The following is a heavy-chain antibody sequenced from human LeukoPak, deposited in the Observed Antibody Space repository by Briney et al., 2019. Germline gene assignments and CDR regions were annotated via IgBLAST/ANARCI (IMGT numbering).Heavy chain of an antibody. J-gene: IGHJ6*02. D-gene: IGHD4-17*01. CDR3: ARAPGTTLHYGGLDV. CDR1: GFTFSSYW. CDR2: IYFDSST. V-gene: IGHV3-66*01. Sequence: GGSLRLSCAASGFTFSSYWMHWVRQAPGKGLEWVSVIYFDSSTYYADSVKGRFTISRDDSKNTLFLQMSYLRVEDTAVYYCARAPGTTLHYGGLDVWGQGTTVTVSS.